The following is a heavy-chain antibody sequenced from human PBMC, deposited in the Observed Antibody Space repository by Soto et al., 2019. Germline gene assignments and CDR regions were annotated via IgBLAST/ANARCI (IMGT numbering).Heavy chain of an antibody. Sequence: EVQLVESGGGLVQPGGSRRLPCAASGLTVSSNYMSWVRQAPGKGLEWVSVIYSGGSTYYADSVKGRFTISRDNSKNTLYLQMNSLRAEDTAVYYCARGLYSGWHYFDYWGQGTLVTVSS. CDR2: IYSGGST. V-gene: IGHV3-66*01. J-gene: IGHJ4*02. D-gene: IGHD5-12*01. CDR1: GLTVSSNY. CDR3: ARGLYSGWHYFDY.